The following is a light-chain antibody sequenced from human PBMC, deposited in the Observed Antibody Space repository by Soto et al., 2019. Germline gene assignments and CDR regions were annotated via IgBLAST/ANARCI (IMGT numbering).Light chain of an antibody. CDR1: QGISSY. V-gene: IGKV1-9*01. Sequence: DIQLTQSPSFLSASVGDRVTITCRASQGISSYLAWYQQKPGKTPKLLIYGASTLQSGVPSRFRGSGSGTEFTLPISSLQPEDFSTYCCQQLNSYPRTFGQGTKVEIK. J-gene: IGKJ1*01. CDR2: GAS. CDR3: QQLNSYPRT.